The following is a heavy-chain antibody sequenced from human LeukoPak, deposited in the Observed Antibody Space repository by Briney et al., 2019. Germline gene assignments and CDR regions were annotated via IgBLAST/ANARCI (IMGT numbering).Heavy chain of an antibody. D-gene: IGHD3-22*01. CDR3: ARSDSPRDYFDY. CDR1: GGTCSSYA. Sequence: ASVKVSGKASGGTCSSYAISWVRQAPGQGLEWMGGIIPIFGTANYAQKFQGRVTITADESTSTAYMELSRLRSDDTAVYYCARSDSPRDYFDYWGQGTLVTVSS. J-gene: IGHJ4*02. CDR2: IIPIFGTA. V-gene: IGHV1-69*13.